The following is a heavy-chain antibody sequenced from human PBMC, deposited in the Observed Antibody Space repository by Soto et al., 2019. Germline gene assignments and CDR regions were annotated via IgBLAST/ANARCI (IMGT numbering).Heavy chain of an antibody. J-gene: IGHJ6*02. CDR1: GFTFSDYY. CDR3: ARQKAWTGEWLSLYAPGMDV. D-gene: IGHD3-22*01. Sequence: GGSLRLSCAASGFTFSDYYMSWIRQAPGKGLECVSYISSSGSTIYYADSVKGRFTISRDNAKNSLYLQMNSLRAEDTAVYYCARQKAWTGEWLSLYAPGMDVWGQGTTVTVSS. V-gene: IGHV3-11*01. CDR2: ISSSGSTI.